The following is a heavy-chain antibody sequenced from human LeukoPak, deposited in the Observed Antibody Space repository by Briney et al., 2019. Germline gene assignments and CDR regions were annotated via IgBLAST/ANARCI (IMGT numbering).Heavy chain of an antibody. J-gene: IGHJ4*02. D-gene: IGHD2-15*01. V-gene: IGHV4-34*01. CDR2: INHSGST. CDR3: ARENCSGGSCYSVDY. Sequence: SETLSLTCAVYGGSFSGYYWSCIRQPPGKGLEWIGEINHSGSTNYNPSLKSRVTISVDTSKNQFSLKLSSVTAADTAVYYCARENCSGGSCYSVDYWGQGTLVAVSS. CDR1: GGSFSGYY.